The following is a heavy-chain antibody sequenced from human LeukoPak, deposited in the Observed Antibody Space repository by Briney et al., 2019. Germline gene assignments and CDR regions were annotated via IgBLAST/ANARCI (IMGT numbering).Heavy chain of an antibody. D-gene: IGHD3-16*01. CDR2: IKQDGTEK. Sequence: GGSLRLSCAASGFPFSTYWMSWVRQAPGKGLEWVAVIKQDGTEKYYVDSVKGRFTISRDNAKNSLYLQMNSLTAEDTAVYYCGRVWGETGGRGTRATVS. J-gene: IGHJ4*02. V-gene: IGHV3-7*03. CDR3: GRVWGET. CDR1: GFPFSTYW.